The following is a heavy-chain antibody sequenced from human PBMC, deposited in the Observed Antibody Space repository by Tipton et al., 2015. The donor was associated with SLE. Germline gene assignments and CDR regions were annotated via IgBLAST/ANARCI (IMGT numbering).Heavy chain of an antibody. D-gene: IGHD3-22*01. CDR1: GGSISSHY. CDR3: ARDDPDGESSGKPGDH. Sequence: TLSLTCTVSGGSISSHYWSWIRQPPGKGLEWIGYISYSGSTKYNPSLKSRVTISVDTSKNQLYLKLSSVTAADTAVYYCARDDPDGESSGKPGDHWGQGTLVTVSS. CDR2: ISYSGST. V-gene: IGHV4-59*11. J-gene: IGHJ4*02.